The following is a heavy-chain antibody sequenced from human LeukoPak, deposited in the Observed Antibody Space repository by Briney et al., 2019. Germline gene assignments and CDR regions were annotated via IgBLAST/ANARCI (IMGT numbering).Heavy chain of an antibody. CDR3: ARGSSLYDY. J-gene: IGHJ4*02. D-gene: IGHD6-13*01. V-gene: IGHV4-59*01. CDR1: GGSLSGSY. Sequence: YPSETLSLTCAVSGGSLSGSYWSWIRQFPGKGLEWIGFVFYTGSFNYNPSLKSRVRISVDTSRNQFSLKLSSVTAADTAVYYCARGSSLYDYWGQGTLVTVSS. CDR2: VFYTGSF.